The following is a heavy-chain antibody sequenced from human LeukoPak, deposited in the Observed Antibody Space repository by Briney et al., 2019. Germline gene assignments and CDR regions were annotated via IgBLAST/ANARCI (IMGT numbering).Heavy chain of an antibody. D-gene: IGHD4-23*01. J-gene: IGHJ4*02. V-gene: IGHV3-11*01. Sequence: GGSLRLSCAASGFTFSDHYMSWIRQAPGKGPEWVAYISTRAAIIYYVDSVRGRFTVSADNAKNSLYLQMNSLRPEDTALYYCARGGDYAGVAALLDLWGQGTPVTVSS. CDR1: GFTFSDHY. CDR2: ISTRAAII. CDR3: ARGGDYAGVAALLDL.